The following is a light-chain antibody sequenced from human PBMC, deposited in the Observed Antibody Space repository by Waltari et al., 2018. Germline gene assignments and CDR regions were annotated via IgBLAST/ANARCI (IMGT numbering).Light chain of an antibody. J-gene: IGLJ3*02. Sequence: QSALTQPASVSGSPGQSITISCSGTSSDGGGYNYVSWYQQQPGKAPKLMIYDVTNRPSGVSDRFSGSKSGNTASLTISGLQAEDEADYYCSSYTSSGTRVFGGGTKLTVL. CDR1: SSDGGGYNY. V-gene: IGLV2-14*01. CDR3: SSYTSSGTRV. CDR2: DVT.